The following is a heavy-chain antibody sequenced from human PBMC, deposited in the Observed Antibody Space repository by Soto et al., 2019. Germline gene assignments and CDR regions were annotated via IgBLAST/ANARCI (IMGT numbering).Heavy chain of an antibody. J-gene: IGHJ6*03. CDR2: YGGSGGSR. D-gene: IGHD3-10*01. CDR3: VKFRGRAYPYYYMDV. V-gene: IGHV3-23*01. CDR1: GFTFSTYG. Sequence: DVQLLESGGGLVQWGGSLRLSCVTSGFTFSTYGMTWVRQAPGKGLEGVSYGGSGGSRYYAESVKGRFTISRDNSKNTLSLEMNSLRAEDTATYYCVKFRGRAYPYYYMDVWGKGTTVTVSS.